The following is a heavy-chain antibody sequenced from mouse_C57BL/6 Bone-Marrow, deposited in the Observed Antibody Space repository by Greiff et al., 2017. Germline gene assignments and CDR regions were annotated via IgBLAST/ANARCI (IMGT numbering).Heavy chain of an antibody. Sequence: EVQLQQSGPELVKPGASVKISCKASGYTFTDYYMNWVKQSHGKSLEWIGDINPNNGGTSYNQKFKGKATLTVDKSSSTAYMELRSLTSEDSAVYYCAREGGELSNHVWYFDVWGTGTTVTVSS. CDR3: AREGGELSNHVWYFDV. J-gene: IGHJ1*03. CDR2: INPNNGGT. CDR1: GYTFTDYY. V-gene: IGHV1-26*01. D-gene: IGHD2-5*01.